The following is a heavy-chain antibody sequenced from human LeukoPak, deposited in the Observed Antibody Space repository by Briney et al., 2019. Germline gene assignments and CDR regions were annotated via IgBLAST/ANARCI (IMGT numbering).Heavy chain of an antibody. Sequence: SETLSLTCTVSGGSISSYYWSWIRQPPGKGLEWIGEINHSGSTNYNPSLRSRVTISVDTSKNQFSLKLSSVTAADTAVYYCAGGGYYDSSGYRPNDYWGQGTLVTVSS. J-gene: IGHJ4*02. CDR2: INHSGST. CDR1: GGSISSYY. D-gene: IGHD3-22*01. V-gene: IGHV4-34*01. CDR3: AGGGYYDSSGYRPNDY.